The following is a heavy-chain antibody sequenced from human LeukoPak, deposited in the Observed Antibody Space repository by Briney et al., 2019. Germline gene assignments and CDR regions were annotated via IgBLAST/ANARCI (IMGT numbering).Heavy chain of an antibody. CDR2: TYYRSKWYN. J-gene: IGHJ6*02. CDR1: GDSFSSNSAA. CDR3: ARDGAKNYYYYYGMDV. V-gene: IGHV6-1*01. Sequence: SQTLSLTCAISGDSFSSNSAAWNWIRQSPSRGLEWLGSTYYRSKWYNDYAVSVKGRITINPDTSKNQFSLQLNSVTPEDTAVYYCARDGAKNYYYYYGMDVWGQGTTVTVSS. D-gene: IGHD4/OR15-4a*01.